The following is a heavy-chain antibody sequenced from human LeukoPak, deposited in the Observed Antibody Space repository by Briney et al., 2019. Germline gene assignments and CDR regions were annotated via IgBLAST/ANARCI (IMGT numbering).Heavy chain of an antibody. CDR1: GGSISSGSYY. J-gene: IGHJ4*02. D-gene: IGHD3-22*01. CDR2: IYTSGST. Sequence: SETLSLTCTVSGGSISSGSYYWSWIRQPAGKGLEWIGRIYTSGSTNYNPSLKSRVTISVDTSKNQFSLKLSSVTAADTAVYYCATQLSSGWPLRHLPLDYWGQGTLVTVSS. V-gene: IGHV4-61*02. CDR3: ATQLSSGWPLRHLPLDY.